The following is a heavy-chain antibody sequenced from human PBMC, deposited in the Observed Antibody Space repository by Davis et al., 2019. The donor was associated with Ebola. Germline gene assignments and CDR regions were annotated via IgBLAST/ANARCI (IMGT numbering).Heavy chain of an antibody. V-gene: IGHV4-4*08. CDR2: IFQSGST. Sequence: MPSETLSLTCTVSSDSISSYYWNWVRQPPGKGLEWIGYIFQSGSTYYNPSLKSRVTISVDTSKNQFSLNLSSVTAADTAVYYCARDPGTRDYYYGMDVWGQGTTVTVSS. CDR1: SDSISSYY. D-gene: IGHD1-1*01. CDR3: ARDPGTRDYYYGMDV. J-gene: IGHJ6*02.